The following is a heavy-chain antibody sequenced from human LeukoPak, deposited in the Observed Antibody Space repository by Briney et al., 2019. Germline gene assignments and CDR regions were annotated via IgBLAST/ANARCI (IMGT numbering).Heavy chain of an antibody. Sequence: ASVKVSCKASGYTFTSYYMHWVRQAPGQGLEWMGIINPSGGSTSYAQKFQGRVTMTRDTSTSTVYMELSSLRSDDTAVYYCARWVVTAADIDYWGQGTLVTVSS. V-gene: IGHV1-46*01. CDR2: INPSGGST. D-gene: IGHD2-15*01. J-gene: IGHJ4*02. CDR3: ARWVVTAADIDY. CDR1: GYTFTSYY.